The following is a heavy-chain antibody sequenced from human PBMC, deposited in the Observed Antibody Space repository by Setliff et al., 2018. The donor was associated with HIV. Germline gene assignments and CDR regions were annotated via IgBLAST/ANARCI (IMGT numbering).Heavy chain of an antibody. CDR1: GFSFSNAG. Sequence: LSLSCAASGFSFSNAGMSWVRQAPGKGLEWIGLIKKKVDGGTTDYAAPVKGRFDISRDDSTNTVYLQMNSLKIEGTATYYCTTTFAAYDSSNWGQGTLVTVSS. CDR3: TTTFAAYDSSN. D-gene: IGHD3-22*01. CDR2: IKKKVDGGTT. V-gene: IGHV3-15*01. J-gene: IGHJ4*02.